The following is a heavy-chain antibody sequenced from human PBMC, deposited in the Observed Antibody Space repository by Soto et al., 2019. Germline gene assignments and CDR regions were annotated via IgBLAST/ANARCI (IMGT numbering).Heavy chain of an antibody. J-gene: IGHJ4*02. Sequence: EVQLVESGGGLVKPGGSLRLSCAASGFTFSSYSMNWVRQAPGKGLEWVSSISSSSSYIYYADSVKGPFTISRDNAKNSLYLQMNSLRAEDTAVYYCARAPDYGSGTALGYWGQGTLVTVSS. CDR1: GFTFSSYS. CDR3: ARAPDYGSGTALGY. D-gene: IGHD3-10*01. V-gene: IGHV3-21*01. CDR2: ISSSSSYI.